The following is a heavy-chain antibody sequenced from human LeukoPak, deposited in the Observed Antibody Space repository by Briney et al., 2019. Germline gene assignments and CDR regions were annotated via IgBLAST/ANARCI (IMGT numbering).Heavy chain of an antibody. V-gene: IGHV1-69*05. CDR1: GGTFSSYA. J-gene: IGHJ3*02. D-gene: IGHD3-3*01. Sequence: ASVKVSCKASGGTFSSYAISWVRQAPGQGLEWMGGIIPIFGTANYAQKFQGRVTITTDESTSTAYMELSSLRSEDTAVYYCARDWAPEPIFGVVIHADDAFDIWGQGTMVTVSS. CDR3: ARDWAPEPIFGVVIHADDAFDI. CDR2: IIPIFGTA.